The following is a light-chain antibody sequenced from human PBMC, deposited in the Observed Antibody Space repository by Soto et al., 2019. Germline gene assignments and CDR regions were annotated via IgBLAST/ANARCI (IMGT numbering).Light chain of an antibody. J-gene: IGLJ2*01. CDR2: EGS. Sequence: QSVLTQPASVSGSPGQSITISCTGTSSDVGSYNLVSWYQQQPGKAPKLMIYEGSKRPSGVSNRFSGSKSGNTASLTISGLQSEDEADYYCCSYAGSSPYVVFGRGTKVTVL. CDR3: CSYAGSSPYVV. V-gene: IGLV2-23*01. CDR1: SSDVGSYNL.